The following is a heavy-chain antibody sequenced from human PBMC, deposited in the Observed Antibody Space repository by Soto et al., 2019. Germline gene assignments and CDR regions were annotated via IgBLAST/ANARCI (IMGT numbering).Heavy chain of an antibody. CDR1: GGSISSGGYY. Sequence: QVQLQESGPGLVKPSQTLSLTCTVSGGSISSGGYYWSWIRQHPGKGLEWIGYIYYSGSTYYNPSLKGRVTLSVDTSKNQFSLKLSSVTAADTAVYYCAREGGIVGATAAYYWGQGTLVTVSS. J-gene: IGHJ4*02. D-gene: IGHD1-26*01. V-gene: IGHV4-31*03. CDR2: IYYSGST. CDR3: AREGGIVGATAAYY.